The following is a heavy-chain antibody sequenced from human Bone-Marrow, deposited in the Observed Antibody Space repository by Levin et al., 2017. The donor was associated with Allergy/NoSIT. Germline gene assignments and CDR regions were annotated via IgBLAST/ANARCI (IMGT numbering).Heavy chain of an antibody. CDR1: GFTFSSYW. CDR2: IKQDGSEK. D-gene: IGHD6-6*01. J-gene: IGHJ4*02. Sequence: GGSLRLSCAASGFTFSSYWMSWVRQAPGKGLEWVANIKQDGSEKYYVDSVKGRFTISRDNAKNSLYLQMNSLRAEDTAVYYCARDRPSEARSGQFDYWGQGTLVTVSS. V-gene: IGHV3-7*01. CDR3: ARDRPSEARSGQFDY.